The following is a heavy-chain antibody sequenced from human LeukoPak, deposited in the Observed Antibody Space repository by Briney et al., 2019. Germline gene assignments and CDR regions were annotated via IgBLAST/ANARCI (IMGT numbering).Heavy chain of an antibody. CDR1: GFTFDDYA. J-gene: IGHJ6*03. CDR3: AKGPKYSSGWYYYYYYMDV. V-gene: IGHV3-43*02. D-gene: IGHD6-19*01. Sequence: GGSLRLSXAASGFTFDDYAMHWVRQAPGKGLEWVSLISGDGGSTYYADSVKGRFTISRDNSKNSLYLQMNSLRTEDTVLYYCAKGPKYSSGWYYYYYYMDVWGKGTTVTVSS. CDR2: ISGDGGST.